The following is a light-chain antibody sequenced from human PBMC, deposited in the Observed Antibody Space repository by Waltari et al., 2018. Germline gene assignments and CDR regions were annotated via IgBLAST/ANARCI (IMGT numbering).Light chain of an antibody. J-gene: IGKJ2*01. V-gene: IGKV3-15*01. CDR3: QQYNNWPPP. CDR2: GAS. CDR1: QSVSSN. Sequence: EIVMTQSPATMSVPPGERATLSCRASQSVSSNLAWYQQKPGQAPRLLIYGASTRATGIPARFSGSGSGTEFTLTISSLQSEDFAVYYCQQYNNWPPPFGQGTKLEIK.